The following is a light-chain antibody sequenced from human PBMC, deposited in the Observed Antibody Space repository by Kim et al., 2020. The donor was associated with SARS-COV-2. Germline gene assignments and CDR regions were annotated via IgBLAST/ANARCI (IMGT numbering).Light chain of an antibody. CDR3: QQCYTVPWT. Sequence: SPGERVTLSCRASQTINSNYFAWYQQKPGQAPRLLFHGATSRATGIPARFIGSGSGTDFTLTISSLETEDFAVYYCQQCYTVPWTFGQGTKVDIK. CDR1: QTINSNY. J-gene: IGKJ1*01. V-gene: IGKV3-20*01. CDR2: GAT.